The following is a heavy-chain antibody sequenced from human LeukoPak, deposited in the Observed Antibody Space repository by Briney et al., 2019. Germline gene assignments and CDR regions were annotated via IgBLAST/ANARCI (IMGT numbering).Heavy chain of an antibody. V-gene: IGHV1-8*02. CDR1: GYTFTGYY. J-gene: IGHJ5*02. D-gene: IGHD3-9*01. CDR2: MNPNSGNT. Sequence: ASVKVSCKASGYTFTGYYMHWVRQATGQGLEWMGWMNPNSGNTGYAQKFQGRVTMTRNTSISTAYMELSSLRSEDTAVYYCARADYDILTGYQDNWFDPWGQGTLVTVSS. CDR3: ARADYDILTGYQDNWFDP.